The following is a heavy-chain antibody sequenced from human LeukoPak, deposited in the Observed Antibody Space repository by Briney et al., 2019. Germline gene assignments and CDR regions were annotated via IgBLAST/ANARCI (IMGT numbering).Heavy chain of an antibody. CDR2: IYYSGST. D-gene: IGHD5-18*01. CDR1: GGSISSSSYY. V-gene: IGHV4-39*01. Sequence: PSETLSLTCTVSGGSISSSSYYWGWIRQPPGKGLEWIGSIYYSGSTYYNPSLKSRVTISVDTSKNQFSLKLSSVTAADTAVYYCASRGYSYGYASWGQGTLVTVSS. CDR3: ASRGYSYGYAS. J-gene: IGHJ5*02.